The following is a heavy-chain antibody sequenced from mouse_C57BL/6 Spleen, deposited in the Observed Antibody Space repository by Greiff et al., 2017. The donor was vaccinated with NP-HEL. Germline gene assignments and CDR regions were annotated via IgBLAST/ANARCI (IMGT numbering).Heavy chain of an antibody. D-gene: IGHD2-5*01. CDR2: IYPSDSET. Sequence: VKLQQPGAELVRPGSSVKLSCKASGYTFTSYWMDWVKQRPGQGLEWIGNIYPSDSETHYNQKFKDKATLTVDKSSSTAYMQLSSLTSEDSAVYYCARAYYSNYGAMDYWGQGTSVTVSS. CDR1: GYTFTSYW. V-gene: IGHV1-61*01. J-gene: IGHJ4*01. CDR3: ARAYYSNYGAMDY.